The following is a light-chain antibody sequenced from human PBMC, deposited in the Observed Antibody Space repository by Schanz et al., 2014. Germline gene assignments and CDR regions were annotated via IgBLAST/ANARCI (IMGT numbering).Light chain of an antibody. CDR1: QSISSW. J-gene: IGKJ3*01. Sequence: DIQMTQSPSTLSASVGDRVTITCRASQSISSWLAWYQQKPGKVPKLLIYAASTLQSGVPSRFTGHGSGRDFNLPINTMQPDDSATYYCQQSNNIPFTFGPGTKVDIK. V-gene: IGKV1-39*01. CDR3: QQSNNIPFT. CDR2: AAS.